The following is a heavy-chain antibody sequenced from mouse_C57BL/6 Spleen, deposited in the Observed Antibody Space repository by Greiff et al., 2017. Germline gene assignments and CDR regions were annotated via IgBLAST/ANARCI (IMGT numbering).Heavy chain of an antibody. Sequence: QVQLQQPGAELVKPGASVKLSCKASGYTFTSYWMHWVKQRPGRGLEWIGMIDPNSGGTKYNEKFKSKATLTVDKPSSTAYMQLSSLTSEDSAVYYCASGIAQATSFAYWGQGTLVTVSA. CDR3: ASGIAQATSFAY. V-gene: IGHV1-72*01. J-gene: IGHJ3*01. CDR2: IDPNSGGT. D-gene: IGHD3-2*02. CDR1: GYTFTSYW.